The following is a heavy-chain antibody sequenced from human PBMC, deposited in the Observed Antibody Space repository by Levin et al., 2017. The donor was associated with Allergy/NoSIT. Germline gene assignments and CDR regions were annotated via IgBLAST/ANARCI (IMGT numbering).Heavy chain of an antibody. D-gene: IGHD3-3*01. CDR2: IHHGGST. J-gene: IGHJ4*02. CDR1: GDSITSNYY. CDR3: ARDQRFLEWLL. V-gene: IGHV4-38-2*02. Sequence: SETLSLTCTVSGDSITSNYYWGWIRQPPGKGLEWIASIHHGGSTYHNPSLKSRVTMSVDTSKNQFSLHLTSVTAADTAMNYCARDQRFLEWLLWGPGTLVTVSS.